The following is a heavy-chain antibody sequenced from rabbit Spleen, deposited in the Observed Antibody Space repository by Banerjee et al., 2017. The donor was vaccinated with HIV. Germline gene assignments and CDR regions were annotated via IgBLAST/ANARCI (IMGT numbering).Heavy chain of an antibody. CDR1: GFSFSNNYV. D-gene: IGHD2-1*01. CDR3: ARGSAAMTMVITGYYLNL. Sequence: QEQLEESGGDLVKPGASLTLTCTASGFSFSNNYVICWVRQAPGKGLECIACIYADSSGSTYYASWAKGRFTISKTSSTTVTLEMTSLTAADTATYFCARGSAAMTMVITGYYLNLWGQGTLVTVS. CDR2: IYADSSGST. V-gene: IGHV1S45*01. J-gene: IGHJ4*01.